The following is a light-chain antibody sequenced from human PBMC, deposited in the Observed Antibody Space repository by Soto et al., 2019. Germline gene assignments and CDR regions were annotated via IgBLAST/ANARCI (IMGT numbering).Light chain of an antibody. CDR1: QSVDTY. Sequence: LTQSPAILSLSPAERATLSCTASQSVDTYIAWYQQRPGQPPRLLIHDTSHRASGVPARFRGSGSGTDFTLTITSLEPEDFAVYFCQQRRNWVSFGPGTRL. J-gene: IGKJ3*01. V-gene: IGKV3-11*01. CDR3: QQRRNWVS. CDR2: DTS.